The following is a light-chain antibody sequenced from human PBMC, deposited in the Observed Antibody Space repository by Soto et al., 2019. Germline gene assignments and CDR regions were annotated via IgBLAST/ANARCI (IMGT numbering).Light chain of an antibody. V-gene: IGKV3-15*01. J-gene: IGKJ1*01. Sequence: EIVMTQSPATLSVSPGERATLSCRASQSVSSNLDWYQQKPGQAPRLLIYGASTRATGIPARFSGSGSGTEFTLTISSLQPEDFAVYYCQQYNNWPRTFGQGTKVEIK. CDR3: QQYNNWPRT. CDR2: GAS. CDR1: QSVSSN.